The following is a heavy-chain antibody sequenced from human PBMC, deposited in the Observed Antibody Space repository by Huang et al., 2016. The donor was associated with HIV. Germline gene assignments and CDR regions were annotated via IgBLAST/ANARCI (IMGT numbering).Heavy chain of an antibody. CDR3: ARESFPDRRAKFDP. CDR1: GYTFRTYV. V-gene: IGHV1-3*01. Sequence: QVHLVQSGAEGKKPGASVKVSCEASGYTFRTYVMHWVRQAPGKRLEWMGRINPGNGNTNYSQKFQDRVTSTRDTSASTVYMELSSLRPDDTALYYCARESFPDRRAKFDPWGQGTLVTVSS. D-gene: IGHD3-22*01. J-gene: IGHJ5*02. CDR2: INPGNGNT.